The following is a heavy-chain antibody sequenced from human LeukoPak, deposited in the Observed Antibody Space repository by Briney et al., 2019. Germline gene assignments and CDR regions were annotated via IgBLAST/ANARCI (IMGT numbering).Heavy chain of an antibody. V-gene: IGHV1-18*01. CDR1: GYTFTSYG. Sequence: ASVKVSCKASGYTFTSYGISWVRQAPGQGLEWMGWISAYNGNTNYAQNFQGRVTMTRDMSTSTLYMELSSLKSEDTAVYYCARGSSRSPRDAFDIWGQGTMVTVSS. CDR2: ISAYNGNT. CDR3: ARGSSRSPRDAFDI. J-gene: IGHJ3*02.